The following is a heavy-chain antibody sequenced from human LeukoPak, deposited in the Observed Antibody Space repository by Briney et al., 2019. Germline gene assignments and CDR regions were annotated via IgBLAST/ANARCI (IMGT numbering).Heavy chain of an antibody. Sequence: GGSLRLSCAASGFTFSSYAMNWVRQAPGKGLEWVSYISSSRSTIHYADSVKGRFTVSRDNAKNSLYRQMNSLRAEDTAVYYCARDFYGSGSYLLDYWGQGTLVTVSS. CDR3: ARDFYGSGSYLLDY. CDR2: ISSSRSTI. J-gene: IGHJ4*02. CDR1: GFTFSSYA. V-gene: IGHV3-48*01. D-gene: IGHD3-10*01.